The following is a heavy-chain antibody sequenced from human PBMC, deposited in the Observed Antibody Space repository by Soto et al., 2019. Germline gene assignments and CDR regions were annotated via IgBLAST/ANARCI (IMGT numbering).Heavy chain of an antibody. CDR2: IYYSGSI. CDR1: GGSISNFY. V-gene: IGHV4-59*08. Sequence: ASETLSLTCTVSGGSISNFYWSWIRQPPGKGLEWIGYIYYSGSINYNPSLKSRVTMSVDTSKNQFSLKLSSVTAADTAVYYCARAGDIVATYFDYWGQGTLVTVSS. CDR3: ARAGDIVATYFDY. J-gene: IGHJ4*02. D-gene: IGHD5-12*01.